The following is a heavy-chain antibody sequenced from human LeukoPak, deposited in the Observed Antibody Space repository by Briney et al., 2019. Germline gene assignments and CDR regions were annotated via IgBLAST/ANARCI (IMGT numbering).Heavy chain of an antibody. D-gene: IGHD3-10*01. CDR3: ARGSLWVNFDY. J-gene: IGHJ4*02. CDR2: IYDSGSA. V-gene: IGHV4-59*01. Sequence: SETLSLTCTVSGGSISSYYWSWIRQPPGKGLEWIGYIYDSGSANYSPSLKSRVTISVDTSKNQFSLKLNSVTAPDTAVYYCARGSLWVNFDYWGQGTLVTVSS. CDR1: GGSISSYY.